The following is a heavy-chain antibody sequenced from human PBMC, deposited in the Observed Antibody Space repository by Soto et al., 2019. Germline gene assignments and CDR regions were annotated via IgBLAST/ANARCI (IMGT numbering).Heavy chain of an antibody. V-gene: IGHV4-34*01. J-gene: IGHJ5*02. Sequence: PSETLSLTCAVYGGSFSDFYWNWIRQSPGKGLEWIGEINHSGDTNYNPSLKSRVTISVDTSKNQFSLQLNSVTATDTAVYYCAQRTLNNWFDPWGQGT. D-gene: IGHD2-8*01. CDR3: AQRTLNNWFDP. CDR1: GGSFSDFY. CDR2: INHSGDT.